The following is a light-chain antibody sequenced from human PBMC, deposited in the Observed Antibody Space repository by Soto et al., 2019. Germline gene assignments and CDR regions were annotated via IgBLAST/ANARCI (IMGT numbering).Light chain of an antibody. Sequence: QSALTQPASVSGSPGQSITISCTGTSSDVGGYNYVSWYQQHPGKAPKLMIFEVSSRPSGVSYRFSGSKSGNTASLTISGLPAEDEADYYCSSYTSSSTLYVFGSGTKVTVL. CDR1: SSDVGGYNY. V-gene: IGLV2-14*01. J-gene: IGLJ1*01. CDR2: EVS. CDR3: SSYTSSSTLYV.